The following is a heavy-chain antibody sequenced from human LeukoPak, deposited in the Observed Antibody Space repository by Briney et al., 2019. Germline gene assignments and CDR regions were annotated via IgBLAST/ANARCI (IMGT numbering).Heavy chain of an antibody. J-gene: IGHJ6*02. CDR1: GGTFSSYA. CDR2: IIPIFGTA. Sequence: GSSVKVSCKASGGTFSSYAISWVRQAPGQGLEWMGGIIPIFGTANYAQKFQGRVTMTTDTSTSTAYMELRSLRSDDTAVYYCARDTIAVAARGYYYGMDVWGQGTTVTVSS. D-gene: IGHD6-19*01. CDR3: ARDTIAVAARGYYYGMDV. V-gene: IGHV1-69*05.